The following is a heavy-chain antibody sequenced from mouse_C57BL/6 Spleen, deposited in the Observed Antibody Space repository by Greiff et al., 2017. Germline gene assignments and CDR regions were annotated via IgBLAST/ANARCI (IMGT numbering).Heavy chain of an antibody. J-gene: IGHJ4*01. D-gene: IGHD1-1*01. V-gene: IGHV1-81*01. CDR3: ARGAVVAKGDY. CDR1: GYTFTSYG. Sequence: QVQLQQSGAELARPGASVKLSCKAPGYTFTSYGISWVKQRTGQGLEWIGEIYPRSGNTYYNEKFKGKATLTADKSSSTAYMELRSLTSEDSAVYFCARGAVVAKGDYWGQGTSVTVSS. CDR2: IYPRSGNT.